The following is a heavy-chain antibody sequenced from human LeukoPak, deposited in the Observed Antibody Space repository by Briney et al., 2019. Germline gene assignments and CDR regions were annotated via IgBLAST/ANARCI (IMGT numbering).Heavy chain of an antibody. CDR1: GFTFSSYE. V-gene: IGHV3-48*03. CDR3: AREPTDVAGDGLDV. J-gene: IGHJ3*01. D-gene: IGHD5-12*01. Sequence: PGGSLRLSCTASGFTFSSYEMNWVRQAPGKGLEWVSYIWSSGSPTHYADSVKGRFTISRDNAKNSLYLQMSSLRADDTAVYYCAREPTDVAGDGLDVWGQGTKVTVSS. CDR2: IWSSGSPT.